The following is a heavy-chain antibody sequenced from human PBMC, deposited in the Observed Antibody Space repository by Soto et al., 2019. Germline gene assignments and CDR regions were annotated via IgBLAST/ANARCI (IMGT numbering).Heavy chain of an antibody. J-gene: IGHJ6*02. CDR1: GFTFSNDG. D-gene: IGHD5-18*01. V-gene: IGHV3-23*01. CDR2: ISGSGVGT. CDR3: PKVVYSYGPLNYGMYV. Sequence: GGSLRLSCAASGFTFSNDGMNWVRQTPGQGLGWVSGISGSGVGTYYAASVKGQFTISRDNSTGTLYLQMKRLRAEDTALYFCPKVVYSYGPLNYGMYVLRPGTTVNVFS.